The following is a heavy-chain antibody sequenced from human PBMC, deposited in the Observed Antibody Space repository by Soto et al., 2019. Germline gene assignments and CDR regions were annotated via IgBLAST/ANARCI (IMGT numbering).Heavy chain of an antibody. V-gene: IGHV4-30-2*01. CDR2: IYHSGST. CDR1: GGSISSGGYS. Sequence: QLQLQESGSGLVKPSQTLSLTCAVSGGSISSGGYSWSWIRQPPGKGLEWIGYIYHSGSTYYNPSLKSRVTISVDRSKNQFSLKLSSVTAADTAVYYCASSYDSSGYYGPGRVAVFDYWGQGTLVTVSS. J-gene: IGHJ4*02. D-gene: IGHD3-22*01. CDR3: ASSYDSSGYYGPGRVAVFDY.